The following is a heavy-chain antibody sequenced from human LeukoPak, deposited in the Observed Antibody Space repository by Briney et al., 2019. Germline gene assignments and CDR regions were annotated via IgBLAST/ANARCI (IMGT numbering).Heavy chain of an antibody. CDR2: ISSSGHYI. Sequence: GGSLRLSCASSGFTFTAYSMNWVRQAPGRGLEWISFISSSGHYIYYADSLKGRFTISRDNANSSLYLQISTLKAEDTAVYYCTRQWLRVMDAWGKGTTVTVSS. CDR3: TRQWLRVMDA. V-gene: IGHV3-21*01. J-gene: IGHJ6*04. CDR1: GFTFTAYS. D-gene: IGHD6-19*01.